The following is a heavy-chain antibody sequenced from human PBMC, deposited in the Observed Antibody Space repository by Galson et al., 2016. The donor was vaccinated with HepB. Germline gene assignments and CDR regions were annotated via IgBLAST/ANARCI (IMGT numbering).Heavy chain of an antibody. V-gene: IGHV7-4-1*02. CDR2: INTNTGNP. J-gene: IGHJ5*02. D-gene: IGHD6-13*01. Sequence: SCKASGYTLPTYALNWVRQAPGQGLAWMGWINTNTGNPTYAQGFTGRLVFSLDTSVSTAYLQISSLKAEDTAVYYCARSLSLRSSWYRWFDPWGQGTLVTVSS. CDR1: GYTLPTYA. CDR3: ARSLSLRSSWYRWFDP.